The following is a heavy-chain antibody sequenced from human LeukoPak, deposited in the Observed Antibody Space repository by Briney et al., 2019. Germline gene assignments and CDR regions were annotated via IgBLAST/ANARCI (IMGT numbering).Heavy chain of an antibody. CDR3: ARVGITPRVKQYYFDY. J-gene: IGHJ4*02. CDR1: GCTFTGYY. CDR2: INPDSGGT. V-gene: IGHV1-2*02. D-gene: IGHD1-14*01. Sequence: ASVKVSCKASGCTFTGYYMHWVRQAPGQGLEWMGWINPDSGGTNYAQKFQGRVTMTRDTSISTAYMELSRLRSDDTAVFYCARVGITPRVKQYYFDYWGQGTLVTVSS.